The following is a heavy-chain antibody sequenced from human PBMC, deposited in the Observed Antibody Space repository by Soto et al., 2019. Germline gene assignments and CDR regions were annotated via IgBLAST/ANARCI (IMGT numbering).Heavy chain of an antibody. J-gene: IGHJ4*02. CDR3: AKPGPMIVVVTTHAGFDY. CDR1: GFTFSSYA. D-gene: IGHD3-22*01. V-gene: IGHV3-64*04. CDR2: ISYNGSSK. Sequence: GGSLRLSCSASGFTFSSYAMHWVRQAPGKGLEYVSAISYNGSSKYYADSVKGRFTISRDNSKNTLYLQMNSLRAEDTAVYYCAKPGPMIVVVTTHAGFDYWGQGTLVTVSS.